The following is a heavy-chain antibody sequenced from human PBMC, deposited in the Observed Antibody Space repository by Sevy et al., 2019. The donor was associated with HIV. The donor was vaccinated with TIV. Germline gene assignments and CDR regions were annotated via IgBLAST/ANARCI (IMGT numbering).Heavy chain of an antibody. Sequence: SETLSLTCTVSGGSISSSSYYWGWSRQPPGKGLEWIRSIYYSGSAYYNPSLKSRVTISVDTSKNQFSLKLSSVTAADTAVYYCARHFTVVVPAAIRGAFDIWGQGTMVTVSS. V-gene: IGHV4-39*01. CDR2: IYYSGSA. CDR3: ARHFTVVVPAAIRGAFDI. J-gene: IGHJ3*02. D-gene: IGHD2-2*02. CDR1: GGSISSSSYY.